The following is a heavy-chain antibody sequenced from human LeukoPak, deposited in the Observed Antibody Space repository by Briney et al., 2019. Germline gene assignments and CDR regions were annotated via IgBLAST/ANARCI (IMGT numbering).Heavy chain of an antibody. J-gene: IGHJ1*01. CDR2: IWYDGSNK. Sequence: GGSLRLSCAASGFTFSSYGMHWVRQAPGKGLEWVAVIWYDGSNKYYADSVKGRFTISRDNSKNTLYLQMNSRRAEDTAVYYCARDELYSSSWPYFQHWGQGTLVTVSS. CDR1: GFTFSSYG. CDR3: ARDELYSSSWPYFQH. V-gene: IGHV3-33*01. D-gene: IGHD6-13*01.